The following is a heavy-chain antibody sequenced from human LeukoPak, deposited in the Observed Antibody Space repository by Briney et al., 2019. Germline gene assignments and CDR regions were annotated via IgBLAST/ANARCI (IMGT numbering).Heavy chain of an antibody. J-gene: IGHJ4*02. V-gene: IGHV3-23*01. CDR2: ISGSGGTT. CDR3: AKGGSIGSYRHFDY. D-gene: IGHD1-26*01. Sequence: GGSLRLSCAASGFTFSGYAMSWVRQAPGKGLEWVSDISGSGGTTNYADSVKGRFTISRDNSKNTLYLQMNTLRVEDTAVYYCAKGGSIGSYRHFDYWGQGTLVTVSS. CDR1: GFTFSGYA.